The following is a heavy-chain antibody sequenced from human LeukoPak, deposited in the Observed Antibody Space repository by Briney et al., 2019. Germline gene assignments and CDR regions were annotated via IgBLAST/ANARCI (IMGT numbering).Heavy chain of an antibody. Sequence: GGSLRLSCEASGFTFGSHAMHWVRQAPGKGLEWVAGIFGSGGSPHYADPVKGRFTISRDNSRNTVYLQINSLRAEDTAVYYCGKTTVGYSSGQKPAWPVDYWGQGTLVTVSS. CDR1: GFTFGSHA. CDR3: GKTTVGYSSGQKPAWPVDY. CDR2: IFGSGGSP. V-gene: IGHV3-23*01. D-gene: IGHD5-18*01. J-gene: IGHJ4*02.